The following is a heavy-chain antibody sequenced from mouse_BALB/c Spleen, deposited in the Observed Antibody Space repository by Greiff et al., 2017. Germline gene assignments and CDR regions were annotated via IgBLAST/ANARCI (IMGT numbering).Heavy chain of an antibody. D-gene: IGHD1-1*01. J-gene: IGHJ4*01. CDR1: GFTFSSFG. V-gene: IGHV5-17*02. CDR3: ARKANPYAMDY. CDR2: ISSGSSTI. Sequence: EVQLQESGGGLVQPGGSRKLSCAASGFTFSSFGMHWVRQAPEKGLEWVAYISSGSSTIYYADTVKGRFTISRDNPKNTLFLQMTSLRSEDTAMYYCARKANPYAMDYWGQGTSVTVSS.